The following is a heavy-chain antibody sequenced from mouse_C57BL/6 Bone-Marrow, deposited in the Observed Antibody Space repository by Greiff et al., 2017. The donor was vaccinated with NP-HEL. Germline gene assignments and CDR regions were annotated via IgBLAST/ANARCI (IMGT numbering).Heavy chain of an antibody. Sequence: EVQLVESGGGLVQPKGSLKLSCAASGFTFNTYAMHWVRQAPGKGLEWVARIRSKSSNYATYYADSVKDRFTISRDDSQSMLYLQMNNLKTEDTAMYYCVRKSYYGSSYDYAMDYWGQGTSVTVSS. D-gene: IGHD1-1*01. CDR2: IRSKSSNYAT. CDR3: VRKSYYGSSYDYAMDY. CDR1: GFTFNTYA. J-gene: IGHJ4*01. V-gene: IGHV10-3*01.